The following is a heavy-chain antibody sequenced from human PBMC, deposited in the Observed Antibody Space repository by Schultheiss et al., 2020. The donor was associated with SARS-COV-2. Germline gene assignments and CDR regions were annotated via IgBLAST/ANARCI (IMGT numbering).Heavy chain of an antibody. D-gene: IGHD6-6*01. Sequence: GGSLRLSCGASGFTFSSYGMHWVRQAPGKGLEWVSDISGSSGNIYYADSVKGRFTISRDNAKNSLYLQMNSLRAEDTAVYYCARNPGYSSSWRVPREEAFDIWGQGTMVTVSS. CDR2: ISGSSGNI. CDR3: ARNPGYSSSWRVPREEAFDI. CDR1: GFTFSSYG. J-gene: IGHJ3*02. V-gene: IGHV3-21*01.